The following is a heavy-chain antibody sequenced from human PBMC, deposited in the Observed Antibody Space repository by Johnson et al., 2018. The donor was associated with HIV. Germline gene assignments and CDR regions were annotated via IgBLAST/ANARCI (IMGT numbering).Heavy chain of an antibody. J-gene: IGHJ3*02. CDR3: AKDGPVLRYFDWSDAFDI. D-gene: IGHD3-9*01. Sequence: VQLVESGGGVVQPGRSLRASCAASGFTFSSYWMSWVRQAPGKGLEWVANIKQDGSEQYYAASVKGRFTISRDNSKNTLYLQMNSRRAEDTAVYYCAKDGPVLRYFDWSDAFDIWGQGTMVTVSS. CDR1: GFTFSSYW. V-gene: IGHV3-7*01. CDR2: IKQDGSEQ.